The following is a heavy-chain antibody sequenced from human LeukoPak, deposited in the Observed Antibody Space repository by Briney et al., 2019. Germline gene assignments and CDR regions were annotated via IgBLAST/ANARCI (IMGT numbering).Heavy chain of an antibody. Sequence: PGGSLRLSCAASGFTFDDYGMSWVRQAPGKGLEWIGSIYHSGSTYYNPSLKSRVTISVDTSKNQFSLKLSSVTAADTAVYYCAREGYYDSSGAHAFDIWGQGTMVTVSS. V-gene: IGHV4-38-2*02. CDR3: AREGYYDSSGAHAFDI. D-gene: IGHD3-22*01. J-gene: IGHJ3*02. CDR2: IYHSGST. CDR1: GFTFDDYG.